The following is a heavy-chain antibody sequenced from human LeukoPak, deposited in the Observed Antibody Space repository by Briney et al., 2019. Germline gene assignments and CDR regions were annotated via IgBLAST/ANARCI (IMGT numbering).Heavy chain of an antibody. V-gene: IGHV4-34*01. CDR1: GGSFSCYY. D-gene: IGHD2-2*01. Sequence: PSETLSLTYAVYGGSFSCYYWSWIRPPPGKGLEWSGGINHSGSTNYNPSLKSRVTISVDTSNNQFSLKLSSVTAADPAVYYCARSFIVVVPAAIRPAGFDPWGQGTLVTVSS. CDR2: INHSGST. J-gene: IGHJ5*02. CDR3: ARSFIVVVPAAIRPAGFDP.